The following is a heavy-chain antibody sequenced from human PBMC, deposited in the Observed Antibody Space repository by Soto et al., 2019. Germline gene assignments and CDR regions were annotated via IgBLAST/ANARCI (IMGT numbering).Heavy chain of an antibody. CDR1: GFTFSSYA. J-gene: IGHJ6*02. Sequence: PGGSLRLSCAASGFTFSSYAMSWVRQAPGKGLEWVSAISGSGGSTYYADSVKGRFTISRDNSKNTLYLQMNSLRAEDTAVYYCAKDGDIVVVTAKLDYYYGMDVWGQGTTVTVSS. V-gene: IGHV3-23*01. CDR3: AKDGDIVVVTAKLDYYYGMDV. D-gene: IGHD2-21*02. CDR2: ISGSGGST.